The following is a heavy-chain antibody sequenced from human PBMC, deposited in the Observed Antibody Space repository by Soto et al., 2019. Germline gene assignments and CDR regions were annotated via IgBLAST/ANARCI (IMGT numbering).Heavy chain of an antibody. CDR2: INHSGST. D-gene: IGHD3-10*01. Sequence: SETLSLTCAVYGGSFSGYYWSWIRQPPGKGLEWIGEINHSGSTNYNPSLKSRVTISVDTSKNQFSLKLSSVTAADTAVYYCARETHMVRGVIIQYYYYGMDVWGQGTTVTVS. CDR3: ARETHMVRGVIIQYYYYGMDV. CDR1: GGSFSGYY. J-gene: IGHJ6*02. V-gene: IGHV4-34*01.